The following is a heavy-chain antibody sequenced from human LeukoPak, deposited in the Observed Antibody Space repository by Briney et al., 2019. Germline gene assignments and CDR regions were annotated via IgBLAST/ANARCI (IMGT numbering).Heavy chain of an antibody. CDR1: GYSISSGYY. Sequence: SETLSLTCTVFGYSISSGYYWGWIRQPPGKGLEWIGSIYHSGSTYYNPSLKSRVTISVDTSKNQFSLKLSSVTAADTAVYYCARDEDRLFDPWGQGTLVTVSS. CDR2: IYHSGST. J-gene: IGHJ5*02. D-gene: IGHD1-14*01. CDR3: ARDEDRLFDP. V-gene: IGHV4-38-2*02.